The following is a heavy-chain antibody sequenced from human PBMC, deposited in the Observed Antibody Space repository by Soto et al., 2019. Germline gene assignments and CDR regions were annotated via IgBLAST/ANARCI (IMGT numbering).Heavy chain of an antibody. CDR1: GGSISSYY. J-gene: IGHJ6*02. V-gene: IGHV4-59*08. D-gene: IGHD2-2*01. CDR3: ARHAPYCSSTSHCAYGMDV. Sequence: QVQLQESGPGLVRPSETLSLTCTVSGGSISSYYWSWIRQPPGKGLEWIGYIYYSGSTHYNPSLKGRVTISVDTSKHQFSLKLSSVTAADTAVYYCARHAPYCSSTSHCAYGMDVWGQGTTVTVSS. CDR2: IYYSGST.